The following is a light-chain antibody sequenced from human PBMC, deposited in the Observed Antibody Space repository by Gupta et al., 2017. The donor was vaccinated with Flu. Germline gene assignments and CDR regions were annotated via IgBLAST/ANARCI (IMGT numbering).Light chain of an antibody. J-gene: IGLJ3*02. CDR3: SSYTSSNSLV. Sequence: SALTPPASVSGSPGQAITISCTGTSSDVGGYNYVSWYQHHPGKAPKLMIYEVINRPSGVSSRFSGSKSGNTASLTISARQAEDEADYYCSSYTSSNSLVFGGGTRLTV. V-gene: IGLV2-14*01. CDR2: EVI. CDR1: SSDVGGYNY.